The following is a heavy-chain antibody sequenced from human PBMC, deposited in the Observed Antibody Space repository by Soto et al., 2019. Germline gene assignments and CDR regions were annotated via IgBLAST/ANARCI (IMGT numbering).Heavy chain of an antibody. J-gene: IGHJ3*01. CDR2: IFYSGNT. CDR3: ARQSQWLRAFDF. V-gene: IGHV4-59*08. Sequence: QVQLQESGPGLVKPSETLSLTCTVSGGSISSYYWSWIRQPPGKGLEWIGYIFYSGNTNYNPSLKSRVTMPVDTSKNQFSLKLSSVTAADTAVYYCARQSQWLRAFDFWGQGTMVTVSS. CDR1: GGSISSYY. D-gene: IGHD6-19*01.